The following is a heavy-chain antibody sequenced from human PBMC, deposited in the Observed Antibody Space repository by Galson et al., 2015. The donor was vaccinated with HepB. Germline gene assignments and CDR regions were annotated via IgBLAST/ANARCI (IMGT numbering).Heavy chain of an antibody. V-gene: IGHV3-23*01. J-gene: IGHJ4*02. CDR2: ITPSGDNT. Sequence: SLRLSCAASGFTFSYYAMSWVRQAPGKGLEWISAITPSGDNTYSADSVKGRFIISRDNSQNTLFLQMNSLRADDTAIYFCAKVFPEKTDGWYRQALYYFDSWGQGTRVTVSS. CDR1: GFTFSYYA. D-gene: IGHD6-19*01. CDR3: AKVFPEKTDGWYRQALYYFDS.